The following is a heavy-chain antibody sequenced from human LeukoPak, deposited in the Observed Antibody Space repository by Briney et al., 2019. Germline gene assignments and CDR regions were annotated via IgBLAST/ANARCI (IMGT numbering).Heavy chain of an antibody. J-gene: IGHJ6*02. CDR3: ASCSSSCGGYYYGMDV. D-gene: IGHD6-13*01. CDR2: INHSGST. V-gene: IGHV4-34*01. Sequence: SETLSLTCAVYGGSFSGYYWSWIRQPPGKGLEWIGEINHSGSTNYNPSLKSRVTISVDTSKNQFSLKLSSVTAADTAVYYCASCSSSCGGYYYGMDVWGQGTTVTVSS. CDR1: GGSFSGYY.